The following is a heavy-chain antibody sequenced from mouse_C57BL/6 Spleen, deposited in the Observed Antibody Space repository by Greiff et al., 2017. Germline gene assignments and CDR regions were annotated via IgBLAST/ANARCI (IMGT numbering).Heavy chain of an antibody. CDR3: RGLRRDYVDY. J-gene: IGHJ2*01. CDR1: GFNIKDDY. V-gene: IGHV14-4*01. D-gene: IGHD2-2*01. CDR2: IDPENGDT. Sequence: VQLQQSGAELVRPGASVKWSCTASGFNIKDDYMHWVKQRPEQGLAWIGWIDPENGDTEYASEFQGQATITADTSSNTAYLQLSSLTSEDTAVYYCRGLRRDYVDYWAQGTTLTVSS.